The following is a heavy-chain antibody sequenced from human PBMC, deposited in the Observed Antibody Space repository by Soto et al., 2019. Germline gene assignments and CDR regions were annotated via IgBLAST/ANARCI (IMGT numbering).Heavy chain of an antibody. V-gene: IGHV1-46*01. CDR3: ARAMGLRFLEWLHMGLTDAFDI. D-gene: IGHD3-3*01. J-gene: IGHJ3*02. Sequence: ASVKVSCKASGYTFTSYYMHWVRQAPGQGPEWMGIINPSGGSTSYAQKFQGRVTMTRDTSTSTVYMELSSLRSEDTAVYYCARAMGLRFLEWLHMGLTDAFDIRGQGTMVTVSS. CDR1: GYTFTSYY. CDR2: INPSGGST.